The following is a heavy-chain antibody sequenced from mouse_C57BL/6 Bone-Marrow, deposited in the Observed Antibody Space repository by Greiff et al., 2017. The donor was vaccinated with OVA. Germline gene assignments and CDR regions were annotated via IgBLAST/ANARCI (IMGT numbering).Heavy chain of an antibody. D-gene: IGHD2-3*01. CDR2: IWSGGST. J-gene: IGHJ4*01. CDR3: AKNDGYYGYYAMDY. V-gene: IGHV2-4*01. Sequence: VQLQQSGPGLVQPSQSLSITCTVSGFSLTSYGVHWVRQPPGKGLEWLGVIWSGGSTDYNAAFISRLSISKDNSKSQVFFKMNSLQADDTAIYYCAKNDGYYGYYAMDYWGQGTSVTVSS. CDR1: GFSLTSYG.